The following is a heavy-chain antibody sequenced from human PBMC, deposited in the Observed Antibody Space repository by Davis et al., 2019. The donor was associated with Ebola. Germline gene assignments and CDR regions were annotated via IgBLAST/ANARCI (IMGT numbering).Heavy chain of an antibody. D-gene: IGHD3-10*01. CDR1: GGTFSSYA. V-gene: IGHV1-2*02. CDR3: ARGRLLWFGELGDGPFDY. Sequence: ASVKVSCKAPGGTFSSYAINWVRQAPGQGLEWMGWIDPNSGGTKYAQKFQGRVTMTRDTSISTAYMELSRLRSDDTAVYYCARGRLLWFGELGDGPFDYWGQGTLVTVSS. J-gene: IGHJ4*02. CDR2: IDPNSGGT.